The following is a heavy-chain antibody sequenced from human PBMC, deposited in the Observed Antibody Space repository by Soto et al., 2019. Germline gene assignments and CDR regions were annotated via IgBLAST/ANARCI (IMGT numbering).Heavy chain of an antibody. V-gene: IGHV1-2*04. CDR3: ARGRLLNYFDY. CDR1: GYTFTSYY. J-gene: IGHJ4*02. CDR2: INPNSGGT. D-gene: IGHD3-10*01. Sequence: GASVKVSCKASGYTFTSYYMHWVRQAPGQGLEWMGWINPNSGGTNYAQKFQGWVNMTRDTSISTAYMELSRLRSDDTAVYYCARGRLLNYFDYWGQGTLVTVSS.